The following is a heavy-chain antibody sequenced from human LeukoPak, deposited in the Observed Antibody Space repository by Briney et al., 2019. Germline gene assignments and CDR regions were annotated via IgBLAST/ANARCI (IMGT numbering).Heavy chain of an antibody. J-gene: IGHJ3*02. CDR2: ISGSGGST. CDR3: ARDPNGDYIGTFDM. Sequence: GGSLSLSCAASEFTFSSYGMSWVRQAPGKGLEWVSSISGSGGSTQYADSVQGRFAISRDNSKSTLYLQMNSLRVEDTAMYFCARDPNGDYIGTFDMWGRGTMVSVSS. D-gene: IGHD4-17*01. V-gene: IGHV3-23*01. CDR1: EFTFSSYG.